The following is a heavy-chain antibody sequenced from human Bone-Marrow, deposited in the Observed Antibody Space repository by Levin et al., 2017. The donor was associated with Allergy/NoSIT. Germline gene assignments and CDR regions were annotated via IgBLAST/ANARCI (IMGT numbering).Heavy chain of an antibody. J-gene: IGHJ5*02. D-gene: IGHD6-13*01. CDR2: IYYSGIT. Sequence: PSETLSLTCTVSGGSISSSNYYWGWIRQPPGKGLEWIGNIYYSGITYYNPSLKSRVTISVDTSKNQFSLKLSSVTAADTAVYYCARRPPVLNGYINSRGWFDPWGQGTLVTVSS. V-gene: IGHV4-39*01. CDR3: ARRPPVLNGYINSRGWFDP. CDR1: GGSISSSNYY.